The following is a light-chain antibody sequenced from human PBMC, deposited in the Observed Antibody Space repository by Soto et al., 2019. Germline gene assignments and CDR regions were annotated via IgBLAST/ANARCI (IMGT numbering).Light chain of an antibody. CDR3: QRYNNWPPWT. Sequence: EILLTQSPGTLSLSPGEGATLSCRASQSVGSNLAWYQHKPGQAPRLLIYGASTRATGIPARFSGSGSGTEFTLTISSLQSEDFAVYYCQRYNNWPPWTFGQGTKV. CDR1: QSVGSN. CDR2: GAS. V-gene: IGKV3-15*01. J-gene: IGKJ1*01.